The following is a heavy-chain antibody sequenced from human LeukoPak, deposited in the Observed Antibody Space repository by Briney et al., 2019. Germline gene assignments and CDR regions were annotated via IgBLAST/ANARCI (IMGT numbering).Heavy chain of an antibody. CDR3: ASLDAFDI. V-gene: IGHV4-34*01. Sequence: SETLSLTCAVYGGSFSGYYWSWTRQPPGKGLEWIGEINHSGSTNYNPSLKSRVTISVDTSKNQFSLKLSSVTAADTAVYYYASLDAFDIWGQGTMVTVSS. J-gene: IGHJ3*02. CDR1: GGSFSGYY. CDR2: INHSGST.